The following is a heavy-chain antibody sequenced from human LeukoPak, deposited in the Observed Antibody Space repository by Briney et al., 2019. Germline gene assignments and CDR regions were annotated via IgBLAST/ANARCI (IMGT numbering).Heavy chain of an antibody. V-gene: IGHV5-51*01. Sequence: GESLKISCKGSGYSFTSYWIGWVRQMPGKGLEWMGIIYPGDSDTRYSPSFQGQVTISADKSISTAYLQWSSLKASDTAMYYCARFRIEVRSYSSSSVVYYYYYYMDVWGKGTTVTVSS. D-gene: IGHD6-6*01. J-gene: IGHJ6*03. CDR1: GYSFTSYW. CDR3: ARFRIEVRSYSSSSVVYYYYYYMDV. CDR2: IYPGDSDT.